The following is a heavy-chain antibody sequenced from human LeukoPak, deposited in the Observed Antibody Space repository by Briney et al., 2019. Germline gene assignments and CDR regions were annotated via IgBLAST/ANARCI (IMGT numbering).Heavy chain of an antibody. CDR2: INPSGGST. J-gene: IGHJ4*02. D-gene: IGHD7-27*01. Sequence: GASVKVSCTASGYTFTSYYMHWVRQAPGQGLEWMGIINPSGGSTSYAQKFQDRVTMTRNTSISTAYMELSSPRSDDTAVYYCARGPPNWGYDYWGPGTLVTVSS. V-gene: IGHV1-46*01. CDR3: ARGPPNWGYDY. CDR1: GYTFTSYY.